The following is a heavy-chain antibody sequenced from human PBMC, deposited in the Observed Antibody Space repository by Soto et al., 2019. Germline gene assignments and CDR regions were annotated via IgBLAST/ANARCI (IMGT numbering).Heavy chain of an antibody. CDR3: TTLVGFLEWHYYMDV. CDR1: GFTFSNAW. CDR2: IKSKTDGGTT. D-gene: IGHD3-3*01. J-gene: IGHJ6*03. Sequence: GGSLRLSCAASGFTFSNAWMSWVRQAPGKGLEWVGRIKSKTDGGTTDYAAPVKGRFTISRDDSKNTLYLQMNSLKTEDTAVYYCTTLVGFLEWHYYMDVWGKGTTVTVSS. V-gene: IGHV3-15*01.